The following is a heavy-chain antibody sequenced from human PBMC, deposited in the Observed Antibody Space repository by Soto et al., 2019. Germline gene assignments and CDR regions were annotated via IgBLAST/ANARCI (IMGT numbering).Heavy chain of an antibody. J-gene: IGHJ4*02. CDR3: ARVPDYVWGSYRHFDY. V-gene: IGHV4-39*07. CDR1: GGSICSPTYY. CDR2: IYYSGAT. Sequence: PSETLSLTCTVSGGSICSPTYYWGWIRQPPGKGLEWIGSIYYSGATYYNPSLKSRVTISVDKSKNQFSLKLSSVTAADTAVYYCARVPDYVWGSYRHFDYWGQGTLVTVSS. D-gene: IGHD3-16*02.